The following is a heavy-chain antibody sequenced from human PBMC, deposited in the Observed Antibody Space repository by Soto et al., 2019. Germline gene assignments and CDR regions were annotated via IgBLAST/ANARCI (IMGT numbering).Heavy chain of an antibody. V-gene: IGHV3-7*05. CDR2: IKQDGSDK. D-gene: IGHD6-6*01. CDR3: AKVKSLAGQE. Sequence: EVQLVESGGGLVQPGGSLRLSCAASGFTLSSYWMSWVRQAPGKGLEWVANIKQDGSDKYYVDSVKGRFTISRDNAKDSLYLHMNGPTADDTALYYCAKVKSLAGQEWGQGTRVPVSS. CDR1: GFTLSSYW. J-gene: IGHJ4*02.